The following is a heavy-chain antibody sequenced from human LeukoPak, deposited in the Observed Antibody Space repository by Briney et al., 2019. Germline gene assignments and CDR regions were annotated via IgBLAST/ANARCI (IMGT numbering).Heavy chain of an antibody. V-gene: IGHV3-30*03. Sequence: PGGSLRLSCAASGFTFSSYSMNWVRQAPGKGLEWVAVISYDGSNKYYADSVKGRFTISRDNSKNTLYLQMNSLRAEDTAVYYCARHDIVGTDAFDIWGQGTMVTVSS. CDR1: GFTFSSYS. CDR2: ISYDGSNK. CDR3: ARHDIVGTDAFDI. J-gene: IGHJ3*02. D-gene: IGHD2-15*01.